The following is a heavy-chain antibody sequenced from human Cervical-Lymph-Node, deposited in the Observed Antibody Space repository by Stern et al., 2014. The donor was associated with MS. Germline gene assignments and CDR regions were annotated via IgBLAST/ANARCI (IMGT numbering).Heavy chain of an antibody. J-gene: IGHJ3*02. CDR3: ARIGPPLQDAFDI. CDR2: IRKKRNRYST. D-gene: IGHD1-14*01. CDR1: GFTFSDHY. Sequence: EVQLVESGGGLVQPGGSLRLSCAASGFTFSDHYMDWVRQAPGQGLEWLGRIRKKRNRYSTEYVPSVKGKFTISRDDSKNSLYLQMNSLTTEDTAVYYCARIGPPLQDAFDIWGRGTMVTVSS. V-gene: IGHV3-72*01.